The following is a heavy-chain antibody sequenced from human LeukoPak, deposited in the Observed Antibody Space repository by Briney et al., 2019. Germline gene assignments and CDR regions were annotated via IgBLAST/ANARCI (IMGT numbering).Heavy chain of an antibody. J-gene: IGHJ4*02. Sequence: GGSLRLSCAASGFTFKSFVMGWVRQAPGRGLEWVSYISKRSGHIYHTDSVEGRFTTSRDNANDSVYLQMNNLRVEDTAIYFCVRFDCGFDSWGQGALVTVSS. CDR1: GFTFKSFV. CDR3: VRFDCGFDS. CDR2: ISKRSGHI. V-gene: IGHV3-21*05. D-gene: IGHD3-9*01.